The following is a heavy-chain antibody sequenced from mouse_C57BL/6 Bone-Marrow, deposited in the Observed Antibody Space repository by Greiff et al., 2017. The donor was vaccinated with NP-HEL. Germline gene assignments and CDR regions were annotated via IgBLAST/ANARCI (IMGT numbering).Heavy chain of an antibody. CDR1: GYTFTDYY. V-gene: IGHV1-26*01. Sequence: EVQLQQSGPELVKPGASVKISCKASGYTFTDYYMNWVKQSHGKSLEWIGDINPNNGGTSYNQTFKGKATLTVDKSSSTAYMELRSLTSEDSAVYYSARSNWYFDVWGTGTTVTVSS. CDR2: INPNNGGT. J-gene: IGHJ1*03. CDR3: ARSNWYFDV.